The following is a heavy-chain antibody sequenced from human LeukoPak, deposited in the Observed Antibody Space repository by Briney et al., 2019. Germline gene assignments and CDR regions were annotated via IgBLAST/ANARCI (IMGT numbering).Heavy chain of an antibody. D-gene: IGHD3-9*01. CDR1: GGTFSSYA. CDR3: ARCQGGLRYFDWSYYYGMDV. CDR2: IIPIFGTA. Sequence: SVKVSCKASGGTFSSYAISWVRQAPGQGLEWMGGIIPIFGTANYAQKFQGRVTITADESTSTAYMELSSLRSEDTAVYYCARCQGGLRYFDWSYYYGMDVWGQGTTVTVSS. J-gene: IGHJ6*02. V-gene: IGHV1-69*13.